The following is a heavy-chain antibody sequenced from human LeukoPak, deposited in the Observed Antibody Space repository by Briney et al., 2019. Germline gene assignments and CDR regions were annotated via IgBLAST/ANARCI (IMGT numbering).Heavy chain of an antibody. D-gene: IGHD3-22*01. V-gene: IGHV4-59*05. CDR3: ARHRGPSYYYDSRGYYGYFDY. Sequence: PSETLSLTCSVSGGSTSSFYWSSIRQPPGPGLEWIGSIYYSVSTYYNPSLKSRVTISVDTSKTQFSLKLSSVTAADPAVYYCARHRGPSYYYDSRGYYGYFDYWGQGTLVTVSS. J-gene: IGHJ4*02. CDR1: GGSTSSFY. CDR2: IYYSVST.